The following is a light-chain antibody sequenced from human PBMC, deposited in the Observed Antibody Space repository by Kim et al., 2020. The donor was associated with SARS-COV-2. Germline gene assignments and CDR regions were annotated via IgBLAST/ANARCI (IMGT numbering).Light chain of an antibody. CDR3: QQYDSYSRT. CDR1: ESIRIW. Sequence: SASVGDRDTHLWRERESIRIWWDWYQQKPGKAPELLMYAASRLQSGVPSIFSGSVSGTEFSLTISSLQPSDFATYYCQQYDSYSRTFGQGTTLEI. J-gene: IGKJ2*01. CDR2: AAS. V-gene: IGKV1-5*02.